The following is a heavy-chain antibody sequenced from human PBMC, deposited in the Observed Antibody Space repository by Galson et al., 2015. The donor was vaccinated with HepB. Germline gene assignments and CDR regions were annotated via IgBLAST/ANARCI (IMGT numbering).Heavy chain of an antibody. CDR1: GGTFSSYA. V-gene: IGHV1-69*13. CDR3: ARDVRYCSGGSCYSY. Sequence: SVKVSCKASGGTFSSYAISWVRQAPGQGLEWMGGIIPIFGTANYAQKLQGRVTITADESTSTAYMELSSLRSEDTAVYYCARDVRYCSGGSCYSYWGQGTLVTVSS. CDR2: IIPIFGTA. D-gene: IGHD2-15*01. J-gene: IGHJ4*02.